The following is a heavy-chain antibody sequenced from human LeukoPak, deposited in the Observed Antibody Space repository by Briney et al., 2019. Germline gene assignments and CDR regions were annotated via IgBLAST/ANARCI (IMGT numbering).Heavy chain of an antibody. V-gene: IGHV3-33*01. CDR2: IWYDGSNK. J-gene: IGHJ6*02. CDR3: ARDRYYYDSSGYYYVYYYYYGMDV. CDR1: GFTFSSYG. Sequence: AGGSLRLSCAASGFTFSSYGMHWVRQAPGKGLEWVAVIWYDGSNKYYADSVKGRFTISRDNSKNTLYLQMNSLRAEDTAVYYCARDRYYYDSSGYYYVYYYYYGMDVWGQGTTVTVSS. D-gene: IGHD3-22*01.